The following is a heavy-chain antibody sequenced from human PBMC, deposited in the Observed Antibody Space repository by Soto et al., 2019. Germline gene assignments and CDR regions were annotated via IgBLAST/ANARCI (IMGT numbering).Heavy chain of an antibody. CDR1: GFTFSSYA. CDR2: ISYDGSNK. CDR3: ARDLGQQLPRAYFDY. Sequence: QVQLVESGGGVVQPGRSLRLSCAASGFTFSSYAMHWVRQAPGKGLEWVAVISYDGSNKYYADSVKGRFTISRDNSKNTLYLQMNSLRAEDTAVYYCARDLGQQLPRAYFDYWGQGTLVTVSS. J-gene: IGHJ4*02. D-gene: IGHD6-13*01. V-gene: IGHV3-30-3*01.